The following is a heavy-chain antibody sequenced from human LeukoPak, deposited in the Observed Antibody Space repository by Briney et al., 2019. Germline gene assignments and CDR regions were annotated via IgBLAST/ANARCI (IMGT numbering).Heavy chain of an antibody. CDR2: ISSSSSSI. J-gene: IGHJ4*02. D-gene: IGHD4-11*01. CDR1: RFSLSIYS. V-gene: IGHV3-21*01. Sequence: GGSLRLSCVASRFSLSIYSMNWVRQAPGKGLERVSSISSSSSSIYYADSVKGRCTISRDNSKSSLYLQLTSLTVEDTAVYYCARGDYSSGMDYWGQGTLVTVSS. CDR3: ARGDYSSGMDY.